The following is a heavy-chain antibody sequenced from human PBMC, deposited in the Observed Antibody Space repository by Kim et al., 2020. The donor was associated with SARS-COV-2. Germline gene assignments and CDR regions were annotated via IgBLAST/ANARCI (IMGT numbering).Heavy chain of an antibody. J-gene: IGHJ6*03. D-gene: IGHD1-20*01. CDR1: GGSFSGYY. Sequence: SETLSLTCGVSGGSFSGYYWTWIRQPPGQGLEWIGEVYHTGATNFNPSLKGRVTISLDTSKTQVSLKVTSVTASDTAVYYCARSQRSITIPSQRIIDVWGKGTSVIVSS. V-gene: IGHV4-34*01. CDR2: VYHTGAT. CDR3: ARSQRSITIPSQRIIDV.